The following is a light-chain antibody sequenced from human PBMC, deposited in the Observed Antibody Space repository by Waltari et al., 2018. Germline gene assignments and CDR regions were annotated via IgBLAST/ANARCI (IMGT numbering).Light chain of an antibody. Sequence: QSALTQPASVSGSPGQSVTISCTGTSSDIGTYDYVSWYRQYPGRVPQVIIYDVFKLPSGLSDLFSCAKSGYMSFLSISGLHSEDEADYYCCSYTTTNTYVFGSGTKVTV. V-gene: IGLV2-14*03. CDR1: SSDIGTYDY. CDR2: DVF. CDR3: CSYTTTNTYV. J-gene: IGLJ1*01.